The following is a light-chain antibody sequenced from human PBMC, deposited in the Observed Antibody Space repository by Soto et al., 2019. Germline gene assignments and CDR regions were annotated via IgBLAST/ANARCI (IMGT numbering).Light chain of an antibody. CDR3: QQYNSYSRT. V-gene: IGKV1-5*03. CDR2: KAS. Sequence: DIQMTQSPSTLSGSVGDRVTITCRASQTISSWLAWYQQKPGKAPKLLIYKASTLKSGVPSRFSGSGSGTEFTLTISSLQPDDVATYYCQQYNSYSRTLGQGTKVDI. CDR1: QTISSW. J-gene: IGKJ1*01.